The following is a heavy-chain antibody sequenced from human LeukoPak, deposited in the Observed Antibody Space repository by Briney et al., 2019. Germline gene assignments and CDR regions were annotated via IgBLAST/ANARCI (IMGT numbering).Heavy chain of an antibody. J-gene: IGHJ3*02. CDR3: AGVEDRDGYAGDALDI. CDR2: INPNSGGT. D-gene: IGHD5-24*01. Sequence: GASVKVSCKASGYTFTGYYMHWVRQAPGQGLEWMGWINPNSGGTNYAQKFQGWVTMTRDTSISTAYMELSRLRSDDTAVYYCAGVEDRDGYAGDALDIWGQGTMVTVSS. V-gene: IGHV1-2*04. CDR1: GYTFTGYY.